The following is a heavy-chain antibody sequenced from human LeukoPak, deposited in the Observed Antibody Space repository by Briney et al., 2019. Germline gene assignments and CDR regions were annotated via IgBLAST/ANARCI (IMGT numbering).Heavy chain of an antibody. CDR3: ARVEASGYDYGAFDY. Sequence: GGSLRLSCAASGFTFSSYSMNWVRQAPGKGLEWVSSISSSSSYIYYGDSVKGRFTISRDNAKNSLYLQMNSLRAEDTAVYYCARVEASGYDYGAFDYWGQGTLVTVSS. D-gene: IGHD5-12*01. CDR1: GFTFSSYS. J-gene: IGHJ4*02. CDR2: ISSSSSYI. V-gene: IGHV3-21*01.